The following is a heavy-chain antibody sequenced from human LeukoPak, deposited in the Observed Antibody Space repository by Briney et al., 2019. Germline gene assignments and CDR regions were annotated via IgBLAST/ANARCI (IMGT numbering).Heavy chain of an antibody. CDR1: GYTFSSYG. J-gene: IGHJ4*02. V-gene: IGHV1-18*01. CDR3: ARDHSYGGKELAY. CDR2: ISAYNCNT. Sequence: GVSVKVSCKASGYTFSSYGMSWVRQAPGQSLEWMGWISAYNCNTNYAQKFQDRVTMTTDTSTSTAYMELRSLRSDDTAVYYCARDHSYGGKELAYWGQGTLVTVSS. D-gene: IGHD4-23*01.